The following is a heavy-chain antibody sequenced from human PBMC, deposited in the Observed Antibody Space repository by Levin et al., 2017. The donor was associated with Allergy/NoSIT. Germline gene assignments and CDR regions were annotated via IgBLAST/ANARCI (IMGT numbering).Heavy chain of an antibody. Sequence: GGSLRLSCAASGFPFSSYGLHWVRQAPGKGLEWVAVISSDGSNQHYADSVKGRFTVSRDNSKNTLSLQMNSLRGEDTAVYSCARDQHSSGWNAADNWGQGTLVTVSS. V-gene: IGHV3-30*04. J-gene: IGHJ4*02. CDR2: ISSDGSNQ. CDR3: ARDQHSSGWNAADN. D-gene: IGHD6-19*01. CDR1: GFPFSSYG.